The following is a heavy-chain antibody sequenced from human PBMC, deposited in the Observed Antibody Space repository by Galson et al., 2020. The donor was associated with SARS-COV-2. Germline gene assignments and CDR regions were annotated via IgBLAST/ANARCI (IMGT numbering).Heavy chain of an antibody. Sequence: SETLSLTCTVSGGSISSSSYYWGWIRQPPGKGLEWIGSIYYSGSTYYNPSLKSRVTISVDTSKNQFSLKLSSVTAADTAVYYCARIPYYYDSSGYEDYWGQGTLVTVSS. CDR3: ARIPYYYDSSGYEDY. D-gene: IGHD3-22*01. V-gene: IGHV4-39*07. CDR2: IYYSGST. CDR1: GGSISSSSYY. J-gene: IGHJ4*02.